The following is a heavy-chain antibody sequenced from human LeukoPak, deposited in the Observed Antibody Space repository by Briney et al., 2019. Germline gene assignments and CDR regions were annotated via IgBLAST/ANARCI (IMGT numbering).Heavy chain of an antibody. D-gene: IGHD6-6*01. CDR3: ARAAPAPYSSSSTDRYFDY. V-gene: IGHV1-69*05. CDR1: GGTFSSYA. CDR2: IIPIFGTA. Sequence: SVKDSCKASGGTFSSYAISWVRQAPGQGLEWMGGIIPIFGTANYAQKFQGRVTITTDASTSTAYMELSSLRSEDTAVYYCARAAPAPYSSSSTDRYFDYWGQGTLVTVSS. J-gene: IGHJ4*02.